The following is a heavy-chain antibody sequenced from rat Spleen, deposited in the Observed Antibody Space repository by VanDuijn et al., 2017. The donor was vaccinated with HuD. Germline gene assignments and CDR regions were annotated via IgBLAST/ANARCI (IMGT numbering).Heavy chain of an antibody. D-gene: IGHD3-1*01. CDR2: IWGNGNA. V-gene: IGHV2-13*01. CDR1: GFSLTSNG. Sequence: QVQLKESGPGPVQPSQTLSLTCTVSGFSLTSNGVSWVRQPPGKGLEWMGGIWGNGNANYNSALKSRLSISRDTSKNQVFLEMNSLQTDDTGTYYCTIHPRYWGQGVMVTVSS. CDR3: TIHPRY. J-gene: IGHJ2*01.